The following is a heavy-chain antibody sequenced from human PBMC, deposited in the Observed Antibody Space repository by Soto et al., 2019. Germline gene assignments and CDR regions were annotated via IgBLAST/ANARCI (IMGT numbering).Heavy chain of an antibody. Sequence: PGGSLRLSCAASGFAFSSYAMSWVRQAPGKGLEWVSAISGSGGSTYYADSVKGRFTISRDNSKNTLYLQMNSLRAEDTAVYYCAKSIVAGMGGWFDPWGQGTLVTVSS. CDR1: GFAFSSYA. CDR2: ISGSGGST. J-gene: IGHJ5*02. V-gene: IGHV3-23*01. D-gene: IGHD6-19*01. CDR3: AKSIVAGMGGWFDP.